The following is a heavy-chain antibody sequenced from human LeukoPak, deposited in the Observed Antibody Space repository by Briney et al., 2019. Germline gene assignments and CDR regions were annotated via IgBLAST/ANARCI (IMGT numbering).Heavy chain of an antibody. Sequence: PGGSLRLSCAASGFTFSTYGMHWVRQAPGKGLDWVAVIWHDGSKTHYADSVKGRFTISRDNSKNTLYLQMNSLRAKDTAVFYCVRGSPNSGSQYGYWGQGTLVTVSS. CDR1: GFTFSTYG. V-gene: IGHV3-33*01. D-gene: IGHD1-26*01. J-gene: IGHJ4*02. CDR2: IWHDGSKT. CDR3: VRGSPNSGSQYGY.